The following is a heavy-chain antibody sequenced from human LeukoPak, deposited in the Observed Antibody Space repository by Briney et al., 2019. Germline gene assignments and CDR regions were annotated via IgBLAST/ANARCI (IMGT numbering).Heavy chain of an antibody. Sequence: PSQTLSLTCTVSGGSISSGGYYWSWIRQHPGKGLEWIGYIYYSGSTYYNPSPKSRVTISVDTSKNQFSLKLSSVTAADTAVYYCARDMVRGGRAFDIWGQGTMVTVSS. CDR3: ARDMVRGGRAFDI. CDR1: GGSISSGGYY. CDR2: IYYSGST. V-gene: IGHV4-31*03. D-gene: IGHD3-10*01. J-gene: IGHJ3*02.